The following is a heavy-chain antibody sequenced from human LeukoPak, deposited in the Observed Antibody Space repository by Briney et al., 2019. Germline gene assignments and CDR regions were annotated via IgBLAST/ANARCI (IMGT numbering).Heavy chain of an antibody. CDR3: THLSYDSSGYAFDI. J-gene: IGHJ3*02. CDR2: IRSKANSYAT. Sequence: TGGSLRLSCAASGFTFSGSAMHWVRQASGKGLEWVGRIRSKANSYATATAPSVKGRLTNSRDDSKNTAYLKMNRLKPEDTAVYYCTHLSYDSSGYAFDIWGQGTMVTVSS. V-gene: IGHV3-73*01. D-gene: IGHD3-22*01. CDR1: GFTFSGSA.